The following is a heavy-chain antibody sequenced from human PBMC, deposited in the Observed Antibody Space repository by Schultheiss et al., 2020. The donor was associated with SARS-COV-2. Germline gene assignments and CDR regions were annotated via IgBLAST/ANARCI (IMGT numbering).Heavy chain of an antibody. CDR2: MNPNSGNT. J-gene: IGHJ3*02. CDR1: GYTFTSYD. CDR3: ARGRITMIVVVTQDAFDI. D-gene: IGHD3-22*01. V-gene: IGHV1-8*01. Sequence: ASVKVSCKASGYTFTSYDINWVRQAPGQGLEWMGWMNPNSGNTGYAQKFQGRVTITADESTSTAYMELSSLRSEDTAVYYCARGRITMIVVVTQDAFDIWGQGTMVTVSS.